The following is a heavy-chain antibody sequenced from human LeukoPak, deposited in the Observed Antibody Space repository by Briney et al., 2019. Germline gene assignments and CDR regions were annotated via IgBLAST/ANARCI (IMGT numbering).Heavy chain of an antibody. D-gene: IGHD5-18*01. V-gene: IGHV4-4*02. CDR2: IYHSGST. CDR1: GGSISSSNW. Sequence: PSETLSLTCAVSGGSISSSNWWSWVRQPPGKGLEWIGEIYHSGSTNYNPSLKSRVTISVDTSKNQFSLKLSSVTAADTAVYYCARGRGYSYAHFDYWGQGTLVTVSS. CDR3: ARGRGYSYAHFDY. J-gene: IGHJ4*02.